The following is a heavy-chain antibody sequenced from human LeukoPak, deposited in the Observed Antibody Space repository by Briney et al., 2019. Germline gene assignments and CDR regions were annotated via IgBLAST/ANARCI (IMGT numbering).Heavy chain of an antibody. CDR3: ARDRSDGSGYYGYYFDY. CDR2: IYYSGST. D-gene: IGHD3-22*01. J-gene: IGHJ4*02. CDR1: GDSISSYY. Sequence: SETLSLTCIVSGDSISSYYWSWIRQPPGKGLEWIGHIYYSGSTDYNPSLRSRVTISVDTSKNQFSLRLSSVTAADTAVYYCARDRSDGSGYYGYYFDYWGQGTLVSVSS. V-gene: IGHV4-59*01.